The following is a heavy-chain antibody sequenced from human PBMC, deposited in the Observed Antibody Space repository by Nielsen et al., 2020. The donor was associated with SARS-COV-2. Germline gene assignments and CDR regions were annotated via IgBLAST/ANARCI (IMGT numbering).Heavy chain of an antibody. CDR2: IKQDGSEK. V-gene: IGHV3-7*03. CDR3: VKDASAMLSWYFDV. D-gene: IGHD3-16*01. J-gene: IGHJ2*01. CDR1: GFTFSSYW. Sequence: GESLKISCAASGFTFSSYWMSWVRQAPGKGLEWVANIKQDGSEKYYVDSVKGRFTISRDNAKNSLFLQMNSLRAEDTALYYCVKDASAMLSWYFDVWGRGTLVTVSS.